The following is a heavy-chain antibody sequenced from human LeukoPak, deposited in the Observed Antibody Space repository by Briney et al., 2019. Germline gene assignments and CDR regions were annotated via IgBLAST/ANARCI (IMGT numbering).Heavy chain of an antibody. J-gene: IGHJ4*02. CDR3: TTDKQYSSGWYGDY. V-gene: IGHV3-15*01. CDR2: IKSKTDGGTT. CDR1: GFTFSNAW. Sequence: GGSLRLSCAASGFTFSNAWMSWVRQAPGKGLEWVGRIKSKTDGGTTDYAAPVKGRFTISRDDSKNTLYLQMNSLKTEDTAVYYCTTDKQYSSGWYGDYWGQGTLVTVSS. D-gene: IGHD6-19*01.